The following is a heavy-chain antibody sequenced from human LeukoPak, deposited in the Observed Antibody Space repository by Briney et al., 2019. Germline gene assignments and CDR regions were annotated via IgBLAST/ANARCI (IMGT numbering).Heavy chain of an antibody. J-gene: IGHJ3*02. CDR1: GGSISSYY. CDR2: IYYSGST. CDR3: ARWSGYCSSTSCDDAFDI. D-gene: IGHD2-2*01. Sequence: SETLSLTCTVSGGSISSYYWSWIRQPPGKGLEWIGYIYYSGSTNYNPSLKSRVTISVDTSKNQFSLKLSSVTAADTAVYYCARWSGYCSSTSCDDAFDIWGQGTMVTVSS. V-gene: IGHV4-59*01.